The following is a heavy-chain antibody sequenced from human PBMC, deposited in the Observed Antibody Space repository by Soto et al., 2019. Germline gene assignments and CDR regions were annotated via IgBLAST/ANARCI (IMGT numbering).Heavy chain of an antibody. J-gene: IGHJ6*02. D-gene: IGHD1-26*01. CDR3: ARVSGSYYYGMDV. V-gene: IGHV4-4*02. Sequence: PSETLSLTCAVSGGPISSSNWWSWVRQPPGKGLEWIGEIYHSGSTNYNPSLKSRVTISVDKSKNQFSLKLSSVTAADTAVYYCARVSGSYYYGMDVWGQGTTVTV. CDR1: GGPISSSNW. CDR2: IYHSGST.